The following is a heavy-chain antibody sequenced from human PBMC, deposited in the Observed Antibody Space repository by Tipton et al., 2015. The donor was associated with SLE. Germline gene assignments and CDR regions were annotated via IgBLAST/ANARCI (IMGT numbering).Heavy chain of an antibody. V-gene: IGHV4-38-2*02. CDR3: AVGYCSSVSCQREYFQH. CDR2: IYHSGGI. D-gene: IGHD2-2*01. J-gene: IGHJ1*01. Sequence: TLSLTCTVSGYSISSGYYWGWIRQPPGKGLEWIGTIYHSGGIYYNPSLKSRVTISVDTSKNQFSLKLNSVTAADTAVYYCAVGYCSSVSCQREYFQHWGQGTLVTVSS. CDR1: GYSISSGYY.